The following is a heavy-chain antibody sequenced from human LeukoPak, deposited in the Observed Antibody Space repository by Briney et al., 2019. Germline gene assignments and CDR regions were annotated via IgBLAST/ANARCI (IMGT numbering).Heavy chain of an antibody. D-gene: IGHD3-10*02. V-gene: IGHV3-48*03. CDR1: GFTFSSYE. CDR3: AELGITMIGGV. CDR2: ISSSGSTI. J-gene: IGHJ6*04. Sequence: GSLRLSCAASGFTFSSYEMNWVRQAPGKVLEWVSYISSSGSTIYYADSVKGRFTISRDNAKNSLYLQMNSLRAEDTAVYYCAELGITMIGGVWGKGTTVTISS.